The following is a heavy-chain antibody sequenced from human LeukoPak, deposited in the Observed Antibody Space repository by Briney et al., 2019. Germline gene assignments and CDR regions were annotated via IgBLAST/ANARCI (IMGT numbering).Heavy chain of an antibody. J-gene: IGHJ4*02. D-gene: IGHD2-15*01. V-gene: IGHV1-46*01. CDR2: INPSGGST. CDR1: GYTFTSYY. Sequence: ASVKVSCKASGYTFTSYYMHWVRQAPGQGLEWMGIINPSGGSTSYAKNFQGRVTMTRDTSTSTVYMELSSLRSEDMAVYYCARDYLKVVVAGTAPSAGHMDYWGQGTLVTVSS. CDR3: ARDYLKVVVAGTAPSAGHMDY.